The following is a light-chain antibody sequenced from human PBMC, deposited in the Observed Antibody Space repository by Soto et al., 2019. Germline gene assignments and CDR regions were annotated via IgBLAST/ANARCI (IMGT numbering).Light chain of an antibody. CDR1: GSYVDGVNY. J-gene: IGLJ7*01. CDR2: DFT. CDR3: SSYTTRSTLV. Sequence: QSALTQPRSVSGSPGQSVTISCTGTGSYVDGVNYVSWYQHNPGKAPKLMIYDFTKRPSGVPDRFSGSKSANTASLTISGLQAEDEAFYYCSSYTTRSTLVFGGGTQLTVL. V-gene: IGLV2-11*01.